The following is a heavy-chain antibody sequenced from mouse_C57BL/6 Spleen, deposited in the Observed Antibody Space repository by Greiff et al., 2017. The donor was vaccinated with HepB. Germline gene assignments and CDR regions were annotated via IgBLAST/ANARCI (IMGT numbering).Heavy chain of an antibody. CDR2: IRTGGGT. Sequence: QVQLKESGPGLVAPSQSLSITCTVSGFSLTSYAISWVRQPPGKGLEWLGVIRTGGGTNYNSALKSRLSISKDNSKSQVFLKMNSLQTDDTARYYCAKIYYDYGVGYVDVWGTGTTVTVSS. D-gene: IGHD2-4*01. CDR1: GFSLTSYA. J-gene: IGHJ1*03. CDR3: AKIYYDYGVGYVDV. V-gene: IGHV2-9-1*01.